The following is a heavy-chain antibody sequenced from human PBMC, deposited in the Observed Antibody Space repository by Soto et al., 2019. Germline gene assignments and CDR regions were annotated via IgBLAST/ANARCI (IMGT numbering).Heavy chain of an antibody. CDR2: ISSSSSYI. CDR1: GFTFSSYS. Sequence: EVQLVESGGGLVKPGGSLRLSCAASGFTFSSYSMNWVRQAPGKGLEWVSSISSSSSYIYYADSVKGRFTISRDNAKNARYLEMNSLRAGDTAVYDGAGDNLADIWGQGTMVAVSS. V-gene: IGHV3-21*01. CDR3: AGDNLADI. J-gene: IGHJ3*02.